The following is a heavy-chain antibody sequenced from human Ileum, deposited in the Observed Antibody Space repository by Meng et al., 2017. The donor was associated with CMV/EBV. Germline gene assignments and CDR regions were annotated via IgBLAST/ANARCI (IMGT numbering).Heavy chain of an antibody. Sequence: GESLKISCSASGFTFVDYYMTWIRQAPGRGLEVVSYISTSGRSSTRFYADSVKGRFTISRDNAESSVYLPMNILRVRDTALYYCARGPFHAPSSPYYDGFDVWGQGTMVTVSS. D-gene: IGHD6-6*01. CDR1: GFTFVDYY. V-gene: IGHV3-11*04. J-gene: IGHJ6*02. CDR2: ISTSGRSSTR. CDR3: ARGPFHAPSSPYYDGFDV.